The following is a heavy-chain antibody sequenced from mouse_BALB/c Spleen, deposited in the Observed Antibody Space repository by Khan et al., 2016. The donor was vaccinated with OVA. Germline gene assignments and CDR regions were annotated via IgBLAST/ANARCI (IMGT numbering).Heavy chain of an antibody. CDR1: GFSLTSYG. J-gene: IGHJ4*01. Sequence: QVQLKESGPGLVAPSQNLSITCTVSGFSLTSYGVHWVRQPPGKGLEWLGVIWAGGNTNYNSALMSRLSISKDNSKSQVFLKMNSLQTDDTAIYYCAREPRIHYYGYRAMDYWGQGTSVTVSS. CDR3: AREPRIHYYGYRAMDY. V-gene: IGHV2-9*02. D-gene: IGHD1-2*01. CDR2: IWAGGNT.